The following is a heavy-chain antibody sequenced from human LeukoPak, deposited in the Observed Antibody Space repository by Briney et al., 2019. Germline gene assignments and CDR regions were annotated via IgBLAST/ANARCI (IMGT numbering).Heavy chain of an antibody. CDR2: IRSKAYGGTT. Sequence: PGGSLRLSCAASGFTFTKYWMTWVRQAPGKGLEWVGFIRSKAYGGTTEYAASVKGRFTISRDDSKSIAYLQMNSLKTEDTAVYYCTRDIWYYDFWSGYYDYWGQGTLVTVSS. J-gene: IGHJ4*02. D-gene: IGHD3-3*01. V-gene: IGHV3-49*04. CDR3: TRDIWYYDFWSGYYDY. CDR1: GFTFTKYW.